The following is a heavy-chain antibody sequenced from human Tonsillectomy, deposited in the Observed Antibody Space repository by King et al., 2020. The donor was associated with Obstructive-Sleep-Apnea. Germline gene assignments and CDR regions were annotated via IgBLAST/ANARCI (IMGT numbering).Heavy chain of an antibody. D-gene: IGHD2-2*01. CDR2: IRYDGIKK. J-gene: IGHJ6*02. CDR3: ANTVEYCTSTSCYGEYGMDV. CDR1: GFTFSTYG. Sequence: VQLVQSGGGVVQPGGSLRLYCAASGFTFSTYGMHWVRQAPGKGLEWVAFIRYDGIKKDYADSVKGRFTISRDNSKNTLYLQMNSLRPEDTAVYYCANTVEYCTSTSCYGEYGMDVWGQGTTVTVSS. V-gene: IGHV3-30*02.